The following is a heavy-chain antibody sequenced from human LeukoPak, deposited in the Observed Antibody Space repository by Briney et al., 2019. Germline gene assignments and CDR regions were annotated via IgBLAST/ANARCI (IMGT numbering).Heavy chain of an antibody. CDR1: GFTFSRYA. V-gene: IGHV3-23*01. CDR2: ISGSGGST. D-gene: IGHD2-15*01. CDR3: AKGGGYCSGGSCSGWFDP. Sequence: GGSLRLSCAASGFTFSRYAMSWVRQAPGKGLEWVSAISGSGGSTYYADSVKGRFTISRDNSKNTLYLQMNSLRAEDTAVYYCAKGGGYCSGGSCSGWFDPWGQGTLVTVSS. J-gene: IGHJ5*02.